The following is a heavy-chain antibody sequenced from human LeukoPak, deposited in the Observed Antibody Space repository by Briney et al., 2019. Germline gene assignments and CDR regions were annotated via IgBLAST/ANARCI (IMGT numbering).Heavy chain of an antibody. J-gene: IGHJ6*02. V-gene: IGHV3-30*03. CDR1: GFTFSSYG. CDR2: ISYDGSNK. Sequence: GRSLRLSCAASGFTFSSYGMHWVRQAPGKGLEWVAVISYDGSNKYYADSVKGRFTISRDNSKNTLYLQMNSLRAEDTAVCYCARDKLGYDSSGYYYYFHTTYYYGMDVWGQGTTVTVSS. D-gene: IGHD3-22*01. CDR3: ARDKLGYDSSGYYYYFHTTYYYGMDV.